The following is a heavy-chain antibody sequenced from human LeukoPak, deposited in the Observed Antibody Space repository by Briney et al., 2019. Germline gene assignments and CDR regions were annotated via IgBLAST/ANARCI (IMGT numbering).Heavy chain of an antibody. D-gene: IGHD1-26*01. CDR2: IIPIFGTA. CDR3: ARVPEFSGSVDY. V-gene: IGHV1-69*05. CDR1: GGTFSSYA. J-gene: IGHJ4*02. Sequence: GASVKVSCKASGGTFSSYAISWVRQAPGQGLEWMGGIIPIFGTANYAQKLQGRVTMTTDTSTSTAYMELRSLRSDDTAVYYCARVPEFSGSVDYWGQGTLVTVSS.